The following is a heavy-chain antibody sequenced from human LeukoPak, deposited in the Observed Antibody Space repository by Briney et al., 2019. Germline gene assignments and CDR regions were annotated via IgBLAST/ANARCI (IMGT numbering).Heavy chain of an antibody. J-gene: IGHJ4*02. D-gene: IGHD3-10*01. CDR3: AKDHVPVWFGAFQYYFDY. Sequence: PGGTLRLSCAASGFTFSSYGMSWVRQAPGKGLEWVSAISGSGGSTYYADSVKGRFTISRDNSKNTLYLQMNSLRAEDTAVYYCAKDHVPVWFGAFQYYFDYWGQGTLVTVSS. V-gene: IGHV3-23*01. CDR2: ISGSGGST. CDR1: GFTFSSYG.